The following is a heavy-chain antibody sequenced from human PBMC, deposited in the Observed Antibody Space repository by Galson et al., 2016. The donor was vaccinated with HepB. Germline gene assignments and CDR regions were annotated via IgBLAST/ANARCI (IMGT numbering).Heavy chain of an antibody. J-gene: IGHJ2*01. Sequence: SLRLSCVASGFVFSNFGLSWVRQAPGKGLEWVASISTRRTTYYSDSVQGRFTISRDNSNNTLYLQMNGLRAEDTAVYYCAKDRQWLTLRSYWYFDLWGRGTLVTVS. V-gene: IGHV3-23*01. CDR2: ISTRRTT. D-gene: IGHD6-19*01. CDR1: GFVFSNFG. CDR3: AKDRQWLTLRSYWYFDL.